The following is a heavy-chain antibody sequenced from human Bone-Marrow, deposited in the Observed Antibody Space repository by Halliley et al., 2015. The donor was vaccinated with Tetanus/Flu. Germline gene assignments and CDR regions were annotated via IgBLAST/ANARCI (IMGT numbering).Heavy chain of an antibody. D-gene: IGHD4-17*01. CDR2: YSGST. V-gene: IGHV4-30-4*01. Sequence: YSGSTYYNPSLKSRLPISFDTSKSQFSLRLSSVTAADTAVYYCARVRDFGNYLNAFDIWGQGTLVTVSS. CDR3: ARVRDFGNYLNAFDI. J-gene: IGHJ3*02.